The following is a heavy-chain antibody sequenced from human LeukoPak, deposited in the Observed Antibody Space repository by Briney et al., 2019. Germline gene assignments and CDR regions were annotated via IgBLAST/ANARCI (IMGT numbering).Heavy chain of an antibody. D-gene: IGHD3/OR15-3a*01. CDR2: IYYSGST. CDR1: GGSISSGGYY. CDR3: ARLDVSNYFDY. Sequence: TSETLSLTCTVSGGSISSGGYYWSWIRQHPGKGLEWIGYIYYSGSTYYNPSLKSRVTISVDTSKNQFSLKLSSVTAADTAVHYCARLDVSNYFDYWGQGTLVTVSS. J-gene: IGHJ4*02. V-gene: IGHV4-31*03.